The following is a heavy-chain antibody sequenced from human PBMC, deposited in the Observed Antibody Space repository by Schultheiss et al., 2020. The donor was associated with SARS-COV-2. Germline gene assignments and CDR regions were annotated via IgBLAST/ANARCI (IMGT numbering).Heavy chain of an antibody. CDR2: IKQDGSEK. J-gene: IGHJ4*02. Sequence: GGSLRLSCAASGFTFSSYWMSWVRQAPGKGLEWVANIKQDGSEKYYVDSVKGRFTISRDNSEDTLSLQMSSLRVEDTAVYYCAKEYDNWSQFDYWGQGTLVTVSS. CDR3: AKEYDNWSQFDY. CDR1: GFTFSSYW. D-gene: IGHD3-22*01. V-gene: IGHV3-7*01.